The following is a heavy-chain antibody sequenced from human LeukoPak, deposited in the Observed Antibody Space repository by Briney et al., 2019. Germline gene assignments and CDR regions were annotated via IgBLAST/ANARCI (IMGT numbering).Heavy chain of an antibody. J-gene: IGHJ5*02. Sequence: GASVKASCKASGGTFSSYAISWVRRAPGQGLEWMGGIIPIFGTANYAQKFQGRVTITADESTSTAYMELSSLRSEDTAVYYCARDRTLGGYNWFDPWGQGTLVTVSS. D-gene: IGHD2-15*01. CDR1: GGTFSSYA. CDR2: IIPIFGTA. CDR3: ARDRTLGGYNWFDP. V-gene: IGHV1-69*01.